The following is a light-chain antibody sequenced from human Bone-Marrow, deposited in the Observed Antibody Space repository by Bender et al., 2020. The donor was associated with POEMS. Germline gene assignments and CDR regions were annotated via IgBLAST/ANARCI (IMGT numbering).Light chain of an antibody. Sequence: QSVLTQPPSSSGTPGQSVIISCSGSNSIIQGNTVNWYRQLPGTAPKLLIYSNNRRPSGVPERISGSKSGTSASLAIGGLQSEDEADYYCAAWDDSLNVWLFGGGTKLTVL. CDR2: SNN. CDR3: AAWDDSLNVWL. V-gene: IGLV1-44*01. CDR1: NSIIQGNT. J-gene: IGLJ3*02.